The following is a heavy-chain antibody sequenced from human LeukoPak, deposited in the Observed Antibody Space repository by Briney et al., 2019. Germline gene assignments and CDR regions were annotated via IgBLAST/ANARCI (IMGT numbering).Heavy chain of an antibody. V-gene: IGHV1-69*13. CDR2: IIPIFGTA. CDR3: ARGGAYYDILTGYDAVRYFDY. CDR1: GGTFSSYA. D-gene: IGHD3-9*01. J-gene: IGHJ4*02. Sequence: ASVKVSCKASGGTFSSYAISWVRQAPGQGLEWMGGIIPIFGTANYAQKFQGRVTITADESTSTAYMELSSLRSEDTAVYYCARGGAYYDILTGYDAVRYFDYWGQGTLVTVSS.